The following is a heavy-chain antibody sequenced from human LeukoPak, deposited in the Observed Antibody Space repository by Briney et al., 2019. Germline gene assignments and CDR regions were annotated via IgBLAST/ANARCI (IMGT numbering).Heavy chain of an antibody. V-gene: IGHV4-34*01. J-gene: IGHJ6*02. CDR3: AGIRLSYGFCIDV. CDR1: GGSFSGYY. Sequence: PSETLSLTCAVYGGSFSGYYWSWIRQPLGKGREWGGEINHSGSTNYNPSLKSRVTISVDTCKNQFSLKLSSVSAADTAVCYCAGIRLSYGFCIDVWGQGTPVTVSS. D-gene: IGHD4-17*01. CDR2: INHSGST.